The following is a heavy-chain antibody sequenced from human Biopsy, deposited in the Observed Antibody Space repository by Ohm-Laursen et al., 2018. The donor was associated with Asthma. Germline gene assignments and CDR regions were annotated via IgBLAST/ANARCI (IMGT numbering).Heavy chain of an antibody. D-gene: IGHD1-1*01. CDR2: ISKYASTQ. V-gene: IGHV3-30*01. CDR3: VRDGTDDAFDI. J-gene: IGHJ3*02. Sequence: SQTLSFAAPGFSYSNFAIHWFRQAAGQGPEWVGVISKYASTQDYADSENGRFTMARDNSKNTLDLQMNSLREEDTAVYYCVRDGTDDAFDIWGQGTVVSVSS. CDR1: GFSYSNFA.